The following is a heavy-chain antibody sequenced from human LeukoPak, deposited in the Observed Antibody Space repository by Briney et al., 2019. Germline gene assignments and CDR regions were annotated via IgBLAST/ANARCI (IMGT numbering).Heavy chain of an antibody. CDR1: GFTFSSYA. Sequence: GGSLRLSCSASGFTFSSYAMHWVRQAPGKVLEYVSAISSYGGSTYYANSVKGRFTISRDNSKNTLYLQMGRLRAADMAVYSCARGQSRWELLNPPDYWGQGTLVTVSS. V-gene: IGHV3-64*01. CDR2: ISSYGGST. J-gene: IGHJ4*02. CDR3: ARGQSRWELLNPPDY. D-gene: IGHD1-26*01.